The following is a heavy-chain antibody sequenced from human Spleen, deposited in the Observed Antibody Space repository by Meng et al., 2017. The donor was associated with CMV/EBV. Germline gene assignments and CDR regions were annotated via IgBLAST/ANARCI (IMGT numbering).Heavy chain of an antibody. CDR2: IHYSGST. Sequence: SETLSLTCPVSGGSISSSSYFWGWIRQPPGKGLEWIGTIHYSGSTSYNPSLKSRVSISVDTSMNQFSLKLTSVTAADTAVYYCARGIGSYWVFDYWGQGTLVTVSS. CDR3: ARGIGSYWVFDY. CDR1: GGSISSSSYF. J-gene: IGHJ4*02. D-gene: IGHD1-26*01. V-gene: IGHV4-39*01.